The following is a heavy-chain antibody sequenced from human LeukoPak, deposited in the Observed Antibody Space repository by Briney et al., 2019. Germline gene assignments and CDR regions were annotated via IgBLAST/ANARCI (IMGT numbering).Heavy chain of an antibody. J-gene: IGHJ5*02. CDR3: ARAHEGIGYCSGGSCGSNWFDP. CDR2: ISAYNGNT. CDR1: DYTFTSYG. V-gene: IGHV1-18*01. D-gene: IGHD2-15*01. Sequence: ASVKVSCKASDYTFTSYGISWVRQAPGQGLEWMGWISAYNGNTNYAQKLQGGVTMTTDTSTSTAYMELRSLRSDDTAVYYCARAHEGIGYCSGGSCGSNWFDPWGQGTLVTVSS.